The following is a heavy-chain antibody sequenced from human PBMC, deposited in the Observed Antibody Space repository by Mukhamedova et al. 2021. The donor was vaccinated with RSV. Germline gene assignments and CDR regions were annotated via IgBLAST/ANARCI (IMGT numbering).Heavy chain of an antibody. J-gene: IGHJ6*04. CDR3: ARLGFANEFWSGYDPFAI. CDR2: INSVTSRT. D-gene: IGHD3-3*01. V-gene: IGHV1-46*01. Sequence: EWMGIINSVTSRTTYAEKFQGRVTMTSDTSTRTLYMELSSLRSEDTATYFCARLGFANEFWSGYDPFAIWGKGTKVTVSS.